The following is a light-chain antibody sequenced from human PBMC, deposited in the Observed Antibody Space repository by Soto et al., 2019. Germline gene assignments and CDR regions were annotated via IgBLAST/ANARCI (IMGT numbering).Light chain of an antibody. Sequence: DILMTQCPSSLSASVGDRVTITCRASQSISSYLNWYQQKPGKAPNLLIYAASSLQSGVPSKFSGSGSGTDFTPTISSLQPEDFASYYCQQNYSFPFTFGPGTKVDIK. CDR2: AAS. V-gene: IGKV1-39*01. CDR3: QQNYSFPFT. J-gene: IGKJ3*01. CDR1: QSISSY.